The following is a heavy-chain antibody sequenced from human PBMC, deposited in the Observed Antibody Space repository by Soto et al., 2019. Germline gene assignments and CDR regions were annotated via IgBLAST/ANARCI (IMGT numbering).Heavy chain of an antibody. D-gene: IGHD2-21*02. CDR2: TRNKANTYTT. V-gene: IGHV3-72*01. CDR1: GFTFSDHY. J-gene: IGHJ4*02. CDR3: ARIRTSDFYFDS. Sequence: GGSLRLSCAASGFTFSDHYMDWVRQAPGKGLEWVGRTRNKANTYTTEYAASVKGRFTISRDDSRSSLFLQMNSLKTEDTAVYYCARIRTSDFYFDSWGQRTLVTVSS.